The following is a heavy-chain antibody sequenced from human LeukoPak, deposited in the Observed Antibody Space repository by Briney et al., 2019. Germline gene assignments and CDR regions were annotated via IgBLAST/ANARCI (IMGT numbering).Heavy chain of an antibody. D-gene: IGHD4-23*01. CDR1: GYTFTGYY. CDR2: INPSGGST. Sequence: GASVKVSCKASGYTFTGYYMHWVRQAPGQGLDWMGIINPSGGSTSYGQKFQRRVHMTRDMSTSTVYMALTSLRSEDTAVYYCAREVTVVTPLVCYYMDVWAKGTTVTVSS. J-gene: IGHJ6*03. V-gene: IGHV1-46*01. CDR3: AREVTVVTPLVCYYMDV.